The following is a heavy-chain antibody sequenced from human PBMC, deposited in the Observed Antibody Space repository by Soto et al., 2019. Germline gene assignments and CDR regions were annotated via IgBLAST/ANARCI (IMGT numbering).Heavy chain of an antibody. CDR2: IYWDDDK. V-gene: IGHV2-5*02. CDR1: GFSLSTSGVG. CDR3: VQRRRGSYACY. D-gene: IGHD3-16*01. J-gene: IGHJ4*02. Sequence: QITLKESGPSLVKPTQTLTLTCTFSGFSLSTSGVGVGWIRQPPGKALEWLALIYWDDDKRYSPSLKSRLTITKASSKNQVLPTITNMNPVDTATFHCVQRRRGSYACYWGQGTLITVSS.